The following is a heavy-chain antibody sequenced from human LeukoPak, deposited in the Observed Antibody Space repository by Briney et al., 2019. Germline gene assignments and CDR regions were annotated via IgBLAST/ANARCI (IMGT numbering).Heavy chain of an antibody. D-gene: IGHD4-17*01. CDR3: ARDEGDTVTTYRFDL. J-gene: IGHJ2*01. V-gene: IGHV3-7*01. CDR2: IRQDGSQK. Sequence: GGSLRLSCVASGFTFSRFWMSWVRQAPGEGLEWVANIRQDGSQKNYVDSVKGRFTISRDNAKNSLYLQMNSLRGEDTAVYYCARDEGDTVTTYRFDLWGRGTLVTVSS. CDR1: GFTFSRFW.